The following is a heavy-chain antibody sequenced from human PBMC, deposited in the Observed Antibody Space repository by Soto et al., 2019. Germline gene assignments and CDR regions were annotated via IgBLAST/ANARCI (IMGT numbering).Heavy chain of an antibody. CDR1: GFTFSSYD. CDR2: IGTAGDT. Sequence: PGGSLRLSCAASGFTFSSYDMHWVRQATGKGLEWVSAIGTAGDTYYPGSVKGRFTISRENAKNSLYLQMNSLRAGDTVVYYCAREYCSSTSCLNWFDPWGQGTLVTVSS. V-gene: IGHV3-13*04. J-gene: IGHJ5*02. CDR3: AREYCSSTSCLNWFDP. D-gene: IGHD2-2*01.